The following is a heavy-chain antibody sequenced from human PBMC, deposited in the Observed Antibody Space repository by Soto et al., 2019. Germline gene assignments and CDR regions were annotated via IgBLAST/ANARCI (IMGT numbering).Heavy chain of an antibody. CDR3: ARAPSRYCSGGSCFAGRWCDH. J-gene: IGHJ5*02. CDR2: INHRGST. V-gene: IGHV4-34*01. Sequence: QVQLQQWGAGLLKPSETLSLTCAVYGGSFSGYYWRWIRQPPGKGLEWIGEINHRGSTNYNPSLKRRGTMSVDTTKNQSSLKLSCVTAADTAVYYCARAPSRYCSGGSCFAGRWCDHWGQGTLVTVSS. CDR1: GGSFSGYY. D-gene: IGHD2-15*01.